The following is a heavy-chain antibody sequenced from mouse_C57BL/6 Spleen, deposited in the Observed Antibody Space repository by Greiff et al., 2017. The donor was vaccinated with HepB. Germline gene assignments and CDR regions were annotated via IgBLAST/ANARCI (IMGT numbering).Heavy chain of an antibody. D-gene: IGHD2-3*01. CDR2: ISYDGSN. J-gene: IGHJ4*01. CDR1: GYSITSGYY. CDR3: AREGDGYYDYYAMDY. V-gene: IGHV3-6*01. Sequence: EVKLQESGPGLVKPSQSLSLTCSVTGYSITSGYYWNWIRQFPGNKLEWMGYISYDGSNNYNPSLKNRISITRDTSKNQFFLKLNSVTTEDTATYYCAREGDGYYDYYAMDYWGQGTSVTVSS.